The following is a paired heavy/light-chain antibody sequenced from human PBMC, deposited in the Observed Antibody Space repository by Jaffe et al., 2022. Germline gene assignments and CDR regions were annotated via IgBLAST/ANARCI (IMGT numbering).Light chain of an antibody. CDR1: SSNIGSNY. V-gene: IGLV1-47*01. CDR2: RNN. Sequence: QSVLTQPPSASGTPGQRVTISCSGSSSNIGSNYVYWYQQLPGTAPKLFIYRNNQRPSGVPDRFSGSKSGTSASLAISGLRSEDEADYYCAAWDDSLSGPVFGGGTKLTVL. J-gene: IGLJ3*02. CDR3: AAWDDSLSGPV.
Heavy chain of an antibody. V-gene: IGHV3-30*02. D-gene: IGHD3-10*01. CDR1: GFTFSTYG. CDR2: IRYDGSYK. CDR3: AKDRDITMFRGLTGY. J-gene: IGHJ4*02. Sequence: QVQLVESGGGVVQPGGSLRLSCAASGFTFSTYGMHWVRQAPGKGLEWVAFIRYDGSYKYYPDSVKGRFTISRDNSKNTLYLQMNSLRAEDTAVYYCAKDRDITMFRGLTGYWGQGTLVTVSS.